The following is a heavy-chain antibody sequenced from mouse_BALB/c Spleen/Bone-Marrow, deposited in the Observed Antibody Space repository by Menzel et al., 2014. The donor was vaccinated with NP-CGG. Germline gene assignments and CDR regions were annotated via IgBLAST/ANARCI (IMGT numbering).Heavy chain of an antibody. CDR1: GFTIXDFY. CDR2: SRNRAKYYTT. D-gene: IGHD2-10*02. Sequence: EVKVVESGGDLVRPGDSLRLSCATSGFTIXDFYMEWVRQPPGKRLEWIATSRNRAKYYTTEYSASVKGRFIVSRDTSQSVLYLQMNALRAEDTAIYYCARDVGYGNYFVYWGQGTLVTVSA. CDR3: ARDVGYGNYFVY. V-gene: IGHV7-1*02. J-gene: IGHJ3*01.